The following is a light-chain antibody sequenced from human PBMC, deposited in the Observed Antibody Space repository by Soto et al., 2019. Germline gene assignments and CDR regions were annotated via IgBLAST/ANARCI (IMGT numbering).Light chain of an antibody. J-gene: IGLJ3*02. V-gene: IGLV1-51*01. CDR1: NSNIGNNY. CDR2: DND. Sequence: QSVLTQPPSVSAAPGQKVTISCSGSNSNIGNNYVSWYQQVPGTAPKLLIYDNDKRPSGIPDRFSGSKSGTSATLGITGLQTGDEADYYCGTWDNSLSGGVFGGGTKVTVL. CDR3: GTWDNSLSGGV.